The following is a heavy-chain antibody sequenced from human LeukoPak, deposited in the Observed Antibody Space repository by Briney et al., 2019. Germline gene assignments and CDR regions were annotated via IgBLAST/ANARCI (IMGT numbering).Heavy chain of an antibody. CDR2: ISYDGSNK. D-gene: IGHD4-17*01. V-gene: IGHV3-30*18. J-gene: IGHJ4*02. CDR1: GFTFSSYG. Sequence: GGSLRLSCAASGFTFSSYGMHWVRQAPGKGLEWVAVISYDGSNKYYADSVKGRFTISRDNSRNTLYLQMNSLRAEDTAVYYCAKGGRTYGDYAYFDYWGQGTLVTVSS. CDR3: AKGGRTYGDYAYFDY.